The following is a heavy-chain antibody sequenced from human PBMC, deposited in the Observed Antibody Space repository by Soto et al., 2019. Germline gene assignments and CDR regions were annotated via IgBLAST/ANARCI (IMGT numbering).Heavy chain of an antibody. D-gene: IGHD5-12*01. Sequence: QVQLQQWGAGLLKPSETLSLTCAVYGESFIGYYWTWIRQSPGKGLEWIGEINHGGRTNYNPSLKRRVTISIDTSKNQLSLKLTSVTAADTSVYYCARTDIVTTNWFDPWGQGTLVTVSS. V-gene: IGHV4-34*01. CDR3: ARTDIVTTNWFDP. CDR2: INHGGRT. J-gene: IGHJ5*02. CDR1: GESFIGYY.